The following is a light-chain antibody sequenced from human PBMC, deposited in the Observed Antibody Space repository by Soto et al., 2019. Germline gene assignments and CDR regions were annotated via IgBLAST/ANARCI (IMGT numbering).Light chain of an antibody. CDR1: QSLSKNY. Sequence: EIVLTQSPGTLSLSPGERATLSCRASQSLSKNYLAWYQHKPGQAPRLLIHDASNRATGIPDRFSGSGSGTDVTLIISSLEPEDSAVYYCQQCVTAALTFGPGTKVEI. J-gene: IGKJ1*01. CDR2: DAS. V-gene: IGKV3-20*01. CDR3: QQCVTAALT.